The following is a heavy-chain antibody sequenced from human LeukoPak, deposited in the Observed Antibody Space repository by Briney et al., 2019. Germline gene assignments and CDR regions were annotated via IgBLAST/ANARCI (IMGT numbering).Heavy chain of an antibody. J-gene: IGHJ4*02. Sequence: SQSLSLTCTVSGGSISSDAYFWSWIRQHPGMGLEWIGYIYYSGSTYYNPSLKSRVTISVDTSKNQFSLKLSSVTAADTAVYYCARTSIATRHFDYWGQGTLVTVSS. V-gene: IGHV4-31*03. CDR2: IYYSGST. CDR1: GGSISSDAYF. D-gene: IGHD6-6*01. CDR3: ARTSIATRHFDY.